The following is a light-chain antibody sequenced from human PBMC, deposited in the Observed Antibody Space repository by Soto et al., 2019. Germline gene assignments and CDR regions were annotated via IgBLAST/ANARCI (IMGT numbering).Light chain of an antibody. CDR3: ASYAGTKLFV. V-gene: IGLV2-8*01. J-gene: IGLJ1*01. Sequence: QSALTQPPSASGSPGQSLTISCTGTSSDVGGYNYVSWYQQRPGKAPKLVIYEVTKRPSGVPDRFSGSKSGSTASLTVSGLRADDEAEYYCASYAGTKLFVFGSGTKVTVL. CDR1: SSDVGGYNY. CDR2: EVT.